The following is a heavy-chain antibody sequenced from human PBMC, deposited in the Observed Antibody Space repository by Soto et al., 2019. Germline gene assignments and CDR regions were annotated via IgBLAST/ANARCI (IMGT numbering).Heavy chain of an antibody. CDR3: ARAGAATLSDY. D-gene: IGHD2-15*01. CDR1: GVSIGSTNHY. J-gene: IGHJ4*02. CDR2: VHYTGQT. Sequence: SETLSLTCSVSGVSIGSTNHYWGWICQPPGKGFEWIGIVHYTGQTYYNPSLKSRVTVSVDTSKNQFSLNLSSVTAADTAVYYCARAGAATLSDYWGQGTLVTVS. V-gene: IGHV4-39*07.